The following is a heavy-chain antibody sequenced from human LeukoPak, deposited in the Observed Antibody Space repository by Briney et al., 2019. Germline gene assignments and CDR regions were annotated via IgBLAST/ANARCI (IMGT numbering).Heavy chain of an antibody. CDR1: GFTFSSYA. D-gene: IGHD5-12*01. V-gene: IGHV3-30-3*01. CDR3: ARDVDIVATKDYYYYGMDV. CDR2: ISYDGSNK. Sequence: GRSLRLSCAASGFTFSSYAMHWVRQAPGKGLEWVAVISYDGSNKYYADSVKGRFTISRDNSKNTLYLQMNSLRAEDTAVYYCARDVDIVATKDYYYYGMDVWGQGTTVTVSS. J-gene: IGHJ6*02.